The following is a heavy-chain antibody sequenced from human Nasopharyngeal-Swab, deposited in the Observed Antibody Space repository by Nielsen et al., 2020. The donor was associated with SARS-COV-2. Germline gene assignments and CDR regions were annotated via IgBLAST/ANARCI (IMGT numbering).Heavy chain of an antibody. D-gene: IGHD5-18*01. CDR2: IYPGGST. J-gene: IGHJ4*02. CDR1: GLSVSSNY. Sequence: GGSLRLSCAASGLSVSSNYMSWVRQAPGKGLEWVSIIYPGGSTYYADSVKGRFTISRDNAKNSLYLQMNSLRDEDTAVYYCARERVDTAMVKYFDYWGQGTLVTVSS. CDR3: ARERVDTAMVKYFDY. V-gene: IGHV3-53*01.